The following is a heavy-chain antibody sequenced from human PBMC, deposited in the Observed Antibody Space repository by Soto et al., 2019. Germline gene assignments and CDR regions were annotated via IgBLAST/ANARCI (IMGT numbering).Heavy chain of an antibody. V-gene: IGHV3-21*01. CDR2: ISSSSSYI. CDR1: GLTFISSS. J-gene: IGHJ4*02. CDR3: ARDGDIGVVPAAAVDY. D-gene: IGHD2-2*01. Sequence: PGGSLRLSCASSGLTFISSSMNWVRQAPGKGLEWVSSISSSSSYIYYADLVKGRFTISRDNAKNSLYLQMNSLRAEDTAVYYCARDGDIGVVPAAAVDYWGQGTQVTVSS.